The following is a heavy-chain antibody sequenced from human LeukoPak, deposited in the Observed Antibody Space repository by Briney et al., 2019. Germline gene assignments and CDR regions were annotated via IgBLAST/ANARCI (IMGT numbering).Heavy chain of an antibody. J-gene: IGHJ5*02. CDR3: ARDPYYDSSGYYYGGDWFDP. Sequence: SVKVSCRASGGTFSSYAISWVRQAPGQGLEWMGGIIPIFGTANYAQKFQGRVTITTDESTSTAYMELSSLRSEDTAVYYCARDPYYDSSGYYYGGDWFDPWGQGTLVTVSS. CDR1: GGTFSSYA. V-gene: IGHV1-69*05. CDR2: IIPIFGTA. D-gene: IGHD3-22*01.